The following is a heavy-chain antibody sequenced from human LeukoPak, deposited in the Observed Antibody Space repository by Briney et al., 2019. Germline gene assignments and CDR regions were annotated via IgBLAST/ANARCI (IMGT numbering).Heavy chain of an antibody. D-gene: IGHD3-10*01. CDR1: GGTFSSYA. Sequence: ASVKVPCKASGGTFSSYAISWVRQAPGQGLEWMGWTSAYNGNTNYAQKLQGRVTMTTDTSTSTAYMELRSLRSDDTAVYYCARTFITMVRGCWFDPWGQGTLVTVSS. CDR3: ARTFITMVRGCWFDP. J-gene: IGHJ5*02. V-gene: IGHV1-18*01. CDR2: TSAYNGNT.